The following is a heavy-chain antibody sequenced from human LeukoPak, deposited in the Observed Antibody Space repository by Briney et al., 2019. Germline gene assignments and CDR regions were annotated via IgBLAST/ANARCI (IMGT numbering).Heavy chain of an antibody. CDR3: AEKGATTGDFDY. D-gene: IGHD1-26*01. Sequence: GGSLRLSCAASGFTFSNFLMTWVRQAPGKGPEWVSAISGSGGDTYYADSVKGRFTISRDNSKNTLYLQMNSLRAEDTAVYYCAEKGATTGDFDYWGQGTLVTVSS. CDR1: GFTFSNFL. J-gene: IGHJ4*02. CDR2: ISGSGGDT. V-gene: IGHV3-23*01.